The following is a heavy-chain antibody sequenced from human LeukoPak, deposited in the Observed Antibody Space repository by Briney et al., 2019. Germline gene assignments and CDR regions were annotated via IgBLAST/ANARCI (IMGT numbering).Heavy chain of an antibody. CDR3: ARVDYNILTGYSPPDY. J-gene: IGHJ4*02. CDR2: ISAYNGNT. Sequence: GASVKVSCKTSGYTFTSYGISWVRQAPGQGLEWMGWISAYNGNTNYAQKLQGRVTMTTDTSTSTAYMELRSLRSDDTAVYYCARVDYNILTGYSPPDYWGQGTLVTVSS. D-gene: IGHD3-9*01. CDR1: GYTFTSYG. V-gene: IGHV1-18*01.